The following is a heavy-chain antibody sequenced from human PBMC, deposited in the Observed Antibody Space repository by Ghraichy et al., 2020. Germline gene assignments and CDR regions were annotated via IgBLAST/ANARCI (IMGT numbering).Heavy chain of an antibody. CDR3: AHRDRPRRNYDINSGAYFDY. V-gene: IGHV2-5*02. J-gene: IGHJ4*02. Sequence: SGPTLVKPTQTLTLTCTFSGFSLSTSGVGVGWIRQPPGKALEWLAVIYWDDDKRYSPSLKSRLTITKDTSKNQVVLTMTNMDPVDTATYYCAHRDRPRRNYDINSGAYFDYWGQGALVTVSS. D-gene: IGHD3-9*01. CDR1: GFSLSTSGVG. CDR2: IYWDDDK.